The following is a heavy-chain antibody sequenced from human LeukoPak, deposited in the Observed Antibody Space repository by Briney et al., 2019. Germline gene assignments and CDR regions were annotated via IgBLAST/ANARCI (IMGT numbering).Heavy chain of an antibody. J-gene: IGHJ4*02. V-gene: IGHV1-2*04. D-gene: IGHD1-1*01. CDR1: GYTFTSYG. Sequence: ASVKVSCKASGYTFTSYGISWVRQAPGQGLEWMGWINPNSGGTNYAQKFQGWVTMTRDTSISTAYMELSRLRSDDTAVYYCARESTGYPNREYYFDYWGQGTLVTVSS. CDR2: INPNSGGT. CDR3: ARESTGYPNREYYFDY.